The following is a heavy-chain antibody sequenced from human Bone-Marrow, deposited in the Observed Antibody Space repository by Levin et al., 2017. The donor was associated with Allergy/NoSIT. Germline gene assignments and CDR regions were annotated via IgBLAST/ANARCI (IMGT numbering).Heavy chain of an antibody. J-gene: IGHJ3*02. Sequence: GGSLRLSCAASGFTFSDYYMSWIRQAPGKGLEWLSYISSSGSSIYYADSVKGRFTISRDNAKNSLYLQMNSLRAEDTAVYYCARDGRSSGYSHYDIWGQGSMVTVSS. CDR3: ARDGRSSGYSHYDI. CDR1: GFTFSDYY. V-gene: IGHV3-11*01. D-gene: IGHD3-22*01. CDR2: ISSSGSSI.